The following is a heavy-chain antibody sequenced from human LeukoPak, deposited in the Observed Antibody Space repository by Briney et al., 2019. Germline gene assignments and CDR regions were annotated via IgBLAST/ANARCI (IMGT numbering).Heavy chain of an antibody. J-gene: IGHJ4*02. CDR1: GYTFTSYY. CDR2: INPNSGGT. V-gene: IGHV1-2*02. Sequence: ASVKVSCKASGYTFTSYYMHWVRQAPGQGLEWMGWINPNSGGTNYAQKFQGRVTMTRDTSISTAYMELSRLRSDDTAVYYCARGLRYDSSGLYYWGQGTLVTVSS. CDR3: ARGLRYDSSGLYY. D-gene: IGHD3-22*01.